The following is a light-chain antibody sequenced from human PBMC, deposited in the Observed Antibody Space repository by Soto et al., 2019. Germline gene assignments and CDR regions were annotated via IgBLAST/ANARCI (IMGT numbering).Light chain of an antibody. CDR1: QSVSSSY. CDR3: QQYDSSPWT. V-gene: IGKV3-20*01. CDR2: GTS. Sequence: EIVLTQSPGTLSLSPGERATLSCRASQSVSSSYLAWYQQKPGQAPRLLIYGTSNRATGIPDRFSGSGSGTDFTLTITRLEPEDCAVYYCQQYDSSPWTFGQGTKVEIK. J-gene: IGKJ1*01.